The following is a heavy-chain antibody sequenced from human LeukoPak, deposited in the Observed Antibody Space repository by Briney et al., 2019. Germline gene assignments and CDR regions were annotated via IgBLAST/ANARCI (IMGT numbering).Heavy chain of an antibody. CDR3: ARVTVTTGYYYMDV. CDR1: GYTFTSYG. CDR2: ISAYNGNT. V-gene: IGHV1-18*01. J-gene: IGHJ6*03. D-gene: IGHD4-11*01. Sequence: ASVKVSCKASGYTFTSYGISWVRQAPGQGLEWMGWISAYNGNTNYAQKLQGRVTVTTDTSTSTAYMELRSLRSDDTAVYYCARVTVTTGYYYMDVWGKGTTVTVSS.